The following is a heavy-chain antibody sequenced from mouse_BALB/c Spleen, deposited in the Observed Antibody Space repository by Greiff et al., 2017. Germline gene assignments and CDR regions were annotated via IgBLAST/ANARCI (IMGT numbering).Heavy chain of an antibody. CDR3: ARKGDYDLYWYFDV. CDR1: GFAFSSYD. J-gene: IGHJ1*01. D-gene: IGHD2-4*01. CDR2: ISSGGGST. V-gene: IGHV5-12-1*01. Sequence: EVKVVESGGGLVKPGGSLKLSCAASGFAFSSYDMSWVRQTPEKRLEWVAYISSGGGSTYYPDTVKGRFTISRDNAKNTLYLQMSSLKSEDTAMYYCARKGDYDLYWYFDVWGAGTTVTVSS.